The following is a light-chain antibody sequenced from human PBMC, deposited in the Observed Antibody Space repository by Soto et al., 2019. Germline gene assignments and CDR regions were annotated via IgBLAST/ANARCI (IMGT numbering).Light chain of an antibody. J-gene: IGKJ5*01. Sequence: DIQMTQSPSSLSTSVGDRVTISCRASQRINIYLNWYRQKPGKAPELLIYSASNLQSGVPSRFSGSGSGTDFTLTISSLQPEAFATYYCQQSFSTPTFGQVTRM. CDR3: QQSFSTPT. CDR2: SAS. V-gene: IGKV1-39*01. CDR1: QRINIY.